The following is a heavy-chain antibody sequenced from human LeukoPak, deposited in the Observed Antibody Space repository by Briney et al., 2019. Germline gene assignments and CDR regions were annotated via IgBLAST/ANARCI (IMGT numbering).Heavy chain of an antibody. D-gene: IGHD3-3*01. CDR1: GGSISGGSYY. CDR3: ARDLDFWSGYDVYYYGMDV. Sequence: PSQTLSLTCTVSGGSISGGSYYWSWIRQPAGKGLEWIGRIYTSGSTNYNPSLKSRVTISVDTSKNQFSLKLSSVTAADTAVYYCARDLDFWSGYDVYYYGMDVWGQGTTVTVSS. J-gene: IGHJ6*02. CDR2: IYTSGST. V-gene: IGHV4-61*02.